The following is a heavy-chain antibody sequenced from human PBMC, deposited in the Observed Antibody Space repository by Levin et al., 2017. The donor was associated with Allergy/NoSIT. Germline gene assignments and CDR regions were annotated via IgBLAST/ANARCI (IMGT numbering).Heavy chain of an antibody. J-gene: IGHJ4*02. CDR1: GFTFSSYA. D-gene: IGHD3-16*01. CDR3: ARDSDWGVFDY. Sequence: GESLKISCAASGFTFSSYAMHWVRQAPGKGLEWVAVISYDGSNKYYADSVKGRFTISRDNSKNTLYLQMNSLRAEDTAVYYCARDSDWGVFDYWGQGTLVTVSS. CDR2: ISYDGSNK. V-gene: IGHV3-30-3*01.